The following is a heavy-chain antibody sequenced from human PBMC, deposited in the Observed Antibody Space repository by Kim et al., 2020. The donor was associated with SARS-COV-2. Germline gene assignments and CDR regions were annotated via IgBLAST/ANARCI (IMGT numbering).Heavy chain of an antibody. CDR2: IYYSGST. D-gene: IGHD3-10*01. V-gene: IGHV4-39*01. CDR3: ARRNPWGYYRSGTDY. CDR1: GGSISSSSYY. Sequence: SETLSLTCTVSGGSISSSSYYWGWIRQPPGKGLEWIGSIYYSGSTYYNPSLKSRVTISVDTSKNQFSLKLSSVTAADTAVYYCARRNPWGYYRSGTDYWGQGTLLTVSS. J-gene: IGHJ4*02.